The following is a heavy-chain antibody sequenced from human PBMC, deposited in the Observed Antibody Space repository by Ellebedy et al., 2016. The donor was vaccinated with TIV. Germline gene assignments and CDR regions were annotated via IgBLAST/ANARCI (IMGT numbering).Heavy chain of an antibody. D-gene: IGHD6-19*01. J-gene: IGHJ4*02. CDR1: GFTFSRYG. V-gene: IGHV3-66*01. CDR2: VSDIDVS. Sequence: GESLKISCAASGFTFSRYGMHWVRQAPGKGLQWVSVVSDIDVSYYSDSVRGRFTISRDISRNTVYLQMNSLRVEDTALYYCAREGIVVAGSLDYWGQGTLVSVSS. CDR3: AREGIVVAGSLDY.